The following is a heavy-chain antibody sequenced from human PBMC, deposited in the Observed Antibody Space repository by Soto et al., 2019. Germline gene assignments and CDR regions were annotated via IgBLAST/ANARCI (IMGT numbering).Heavy chain of an antibody. V-gene: IGHV1-46*01. CDR1: VYTFTSYY. CDR2: INPSGGST. J-gene: IGHJ6*02. D-gene: IGHD2-15*01. Sequence: XSVKVSCKASVYTFTSYYMHWVRQAPGQGLEWMGIINPSGGSTSYAQKFQGRVTMTRDTSTSTVYMELSSLRSEDTAVYYCAREPPPAADYYYGMDVWGQGTTVTVSS. CDR3: AREPPPAADYYYGMDV.